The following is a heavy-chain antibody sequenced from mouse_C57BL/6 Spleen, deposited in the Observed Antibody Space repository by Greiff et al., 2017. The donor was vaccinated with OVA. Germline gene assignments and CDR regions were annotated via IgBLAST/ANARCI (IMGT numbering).Heavy chain of an antibody. CDR2: IYPSDSGT. D-gene: IGHD1-1*01. V-gene: IGHV1-61*01. J-gene: IGHJ2*01. CDR1: GYTFTSYW. Sequence: QVQLQQPGAELVRPGSSVKLSCKASGYTFTSYWMDWVKQRPGQGLEWIGNIYPSDSGTHYNQKFKDKATLTVDKSSSTAYMQLSSLTSEDSAVYYCARGGYYGSTFDYWGQGTTLTVSS. CDR3: ARGGYYGSTFDY.